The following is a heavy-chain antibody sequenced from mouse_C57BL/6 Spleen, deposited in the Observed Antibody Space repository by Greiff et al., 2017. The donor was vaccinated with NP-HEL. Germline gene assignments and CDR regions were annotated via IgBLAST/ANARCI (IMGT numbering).Heavy chain of an antibody. CDR1: GYTFTSYW. Sequence: QVQLQQSGAELVRPGSSVKLSCKASGYTFTSYWMDWVKQRPGQGLEWIGNIYPSDSETHYNQKFKDKATLTVDKSSSTAYMQLSSLTSEDSAVYYCALYDYYAMDYWGQGTSVTVSS. CDR2: IYPSDSET. D-gene: IGHD2-3*01. CDR3: ALYDYYAMDY. J-gene: IGHJ4*01. V-gene: IGHV1-61*01.